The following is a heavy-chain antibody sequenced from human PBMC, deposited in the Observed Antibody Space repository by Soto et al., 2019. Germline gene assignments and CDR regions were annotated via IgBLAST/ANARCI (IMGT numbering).Heavy chain of an antibody. J-gene: IGHJ4*02. CDR1: GYTFTSYV. V-gene: IGHV1-18*04. D-gene: IGHD5-18*01. CDR2: ISAYNGNT. CDR3: ARVGRIRYGYNYFDY. Sequence: ASVKVSCKASGYTFTSYVISWERQAPGQGLEWIGWISAYNGNTNYAQHLQGRVTMTTDTSTSTAYMELSSLRSEDTAVYDCARVGRIRYGYNYFDYWGQGTLVTVSS.